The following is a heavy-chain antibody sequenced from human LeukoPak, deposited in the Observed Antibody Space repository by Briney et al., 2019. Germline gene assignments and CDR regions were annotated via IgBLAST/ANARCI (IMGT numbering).Heavy chain of an antibody. D-gene: IGHD6-6*01. J-gene: IGHJ6*03. CDR2: INPNSGDT. CDR1: GYTFTGYY. V-gene: IGHV1-2*02. Sequence: GASVKVCCKASGYTFTGYYMHWVRQAPGQGLEWIGWINPNSGDTNYAQKFQGRVTMTRDTSISTAYMELSGLRTDDTAVYYCARGDLVRHYYYMDVWGKGTTVTVSS. CDR3: ARGDLVRHYYYMDV.